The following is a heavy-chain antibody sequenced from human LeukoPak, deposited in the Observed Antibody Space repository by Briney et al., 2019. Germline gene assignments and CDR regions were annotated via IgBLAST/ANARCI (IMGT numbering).Heavy chain of an antibody. CDR3: ATQGTGEY. D-gene: IGHD3-16*01. CDR2: IAWNSATK. CDR1: GFRFDDYA. J-gene: IGHJ4*02. Sequence: GRSLRLSCAASGFRFDDYAMHWVRQVPGKGLEWVAGIAWNSATKTYADSVRGRFTVSRDNAKNSLYLQMTGPTIEDTAVYHCATQGTGEYWGQGALVTVSS. V-gene: IGHV3-9*01.